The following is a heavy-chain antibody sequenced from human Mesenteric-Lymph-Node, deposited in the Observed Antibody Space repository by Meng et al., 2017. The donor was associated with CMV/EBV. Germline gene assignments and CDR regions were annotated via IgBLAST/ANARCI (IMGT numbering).Heavy chain of an antibody. D-gene: IGHD6-6*01. CDR3: ARVVAARPPNDY. CDR2: IKQDGSEK. CDR1: GFTVSKNY. J-gene: IGHJ4*02. V-gene: IGHV3-7*01. Sequence: GGSLRLSCAASGFTVSKNYMSWVRQAPGKGLEWVANIKQDGSEKYYVDSVKGRFTISRDNAKNSLYLQMNSLRAEDTAVYYCARVVAARPPNDYWGQGTLVTVSS.